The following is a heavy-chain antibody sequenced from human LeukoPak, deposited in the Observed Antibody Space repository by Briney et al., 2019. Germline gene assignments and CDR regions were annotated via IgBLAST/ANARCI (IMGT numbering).Heavy chain of an antibody. D-gene: IGHD1-26*01. Sequence: PGGSLRLSCVVSGFTVSGDYISWFRQAPGKGLEWVSVLYYGVSTFYKDSVKGRFTTSGDNFKNTVYLQMNSLRAEDTAVYYCASHSTFVGGATESIDYWGQGTLVTVSS. J-gene: IGHJ4*02. CDR3: ASHSTFVGGATESIDY. CDR1: GFTVSGDY. CDR2: LYYGVST. V-gene: IGHV3-53*01.